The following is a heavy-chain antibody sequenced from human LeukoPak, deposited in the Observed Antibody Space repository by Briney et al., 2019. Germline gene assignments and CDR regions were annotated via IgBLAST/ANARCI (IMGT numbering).Heavy chain of an antibody. CDR3: VRRLLDYYDSSGYTPIDY. CDR2: IYYSGST. J-gene: IGHJ4*02. CDR1: GGSISSSSYY. D-gene: IGHD3-22*01. Sequence: SETLSLTCTVSGGSISSSSYYWGWIRQPPGKGLEWIGRIYYSGSTYYNPSLKSRVTISVDTSKNQFSLKLSSVTAADTAVYYCVRRLLDYYDSSGYTPIDYWGQGTLVTVSS. V-gene: IGHV4-39*01.